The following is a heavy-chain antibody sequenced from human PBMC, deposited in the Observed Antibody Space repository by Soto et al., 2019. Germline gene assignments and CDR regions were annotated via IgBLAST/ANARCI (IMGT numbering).Heavy chain of an antibody. CDR3: TSLYYGH. V-gene: IGHV3-15*01. J-gene: IGHJ4*02. Sequence: GGSLRLSCAASEFTFANAWISWVREAPGKGLEWVGRIKSKADGGTTDYAAPVKGRFTISRDESQNTLYLQMNSLKTEDTAVYYCTSLYYGHWGQGTLVTVSS. D-gene: IGHD4-17*01. CDR2: IKSKADGGTT. CDR1: EFTFANAW.